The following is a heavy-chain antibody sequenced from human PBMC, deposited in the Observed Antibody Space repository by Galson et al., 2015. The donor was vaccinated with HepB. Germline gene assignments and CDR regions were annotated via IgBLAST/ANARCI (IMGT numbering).Heavy chain of an antibody. J-gene: IGHJ3*02. CDR3: ASANEAPGSFDI. CDR1: GGSISSDISY. V-gene: IGHV4-39*07. D-gene: IGHD1-1*01. CDR2: IYYSGRT. Sequence: ETLSLTCTVSGGSISSDISYRGWIRQPPGKGLEWVGTIYYSGRTYYNLSLKSRVTISVDTSKNQFSLKLTSVTAADTAVYYCASANEAPGSFDIWGQGTVVTVSS.